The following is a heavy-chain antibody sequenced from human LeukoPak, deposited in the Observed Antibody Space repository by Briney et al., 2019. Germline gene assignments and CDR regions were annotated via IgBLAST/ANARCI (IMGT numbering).Heavy chain of an antibody. D-gene: IGHD3-22*01. V-gene: IGHV4-34*01. J-gene: IGHJ4*02. CDR3: ARLQFLSGGYYAFDS. CDR2: INHSGST. CDR1: GGSFSGYY. Sequence: SETLSLTCAVYGGSFSGYYWSWIRQPPGKGLEWIGEINHSGSTNYNPSLKSRVTISVDTAKNQFSLELSTVTAADTAVYYCARLQFLSGGYYAFDSWGQGSLVTVSS.